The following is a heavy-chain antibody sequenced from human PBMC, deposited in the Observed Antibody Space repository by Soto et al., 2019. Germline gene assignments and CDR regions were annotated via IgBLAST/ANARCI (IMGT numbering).Heavy chain of an antibody. CDR1: GFTFSSYG. V-gene: IGHV3-30*18. CDR2: ISYDGSNK. J-gene: IGHJ5*02. CDR3: AKAPDIVVVPAALSLDP. Sequence: LRLSCAASGFTFSSYGMHWVRQAPGKGLEWVAVISYDGSNKYYADSVKGRFTISRDNSKNTLYLQMNSLRAEDTAVYYCAKAPDIVVVPAALSLDPWGQGTLVTVSS. D-gene: IGHD2-2*01.